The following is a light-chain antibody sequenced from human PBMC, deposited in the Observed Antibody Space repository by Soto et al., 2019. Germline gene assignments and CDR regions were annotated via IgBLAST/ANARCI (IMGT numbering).Light chain of an antibody. Sequence: DIQMTQPHPTLSASVGDRVTITCRASQSISSWLAWYQQKPGKAPKLLIYKASSLESGVPSRFSGSGSGTEFTLTIRSLQPDDFATYDCQQYNSFWTFGQGTKVDIK. J-gene: IGKJ1*01. CDR1: QSISSW. V-gene: IGKV1-5*03. CDR3: QQYNSFWT. CDR2: KAS.